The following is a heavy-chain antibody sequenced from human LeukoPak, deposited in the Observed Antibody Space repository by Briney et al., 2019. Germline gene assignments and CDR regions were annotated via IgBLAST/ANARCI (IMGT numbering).Heavy chain of an antibody. J-gene: IGHJ4*02. CDR3: ARPSFSSGWTGFDY. Sequence: GASLKISLKGSGYRFTSYWIGWVRPMPGKGLEGMGIIYPGDSDTRYSPSFQGQVTMSADKSISTAYLQWSSLKASDTAMYFCARPSFSSGWTGFDYWGQGTLVTVSS. D-gene: IGHD6-19*01. V-gene: IGHV5-51*01. CDR2: IYPGDSDT. CDR1: GYRFTSYW.